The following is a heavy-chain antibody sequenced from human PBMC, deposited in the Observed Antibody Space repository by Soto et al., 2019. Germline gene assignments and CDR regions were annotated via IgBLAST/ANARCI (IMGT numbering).Heavy chain of an antibody. D-gene: IGHD4-17*01. V-gene: IGHV4-34*01. Sequence: SETLSLTCAVYGGSFSGYYWSWIRQPSGKGLEWIGEINHSGSTNYNPSLKSRVTISVDTSKNQFSLKLSSVTAADTAVYYCAKGQYPHHGDHIDYWGQGTLVTVSS. CDR2: INHSGST. CDR1: GGSFSGYY. J-gene: IGHJ4*02. CDR3: AKGQYPHHGDHIDY.